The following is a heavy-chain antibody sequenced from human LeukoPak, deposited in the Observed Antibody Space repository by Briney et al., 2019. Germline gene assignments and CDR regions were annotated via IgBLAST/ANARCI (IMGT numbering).Heavy chain of an antibody. V-gene: IGHV1-18*01. CDR2: ISAYNGNT. CDR3: ARAGFRVLSGLVEY. D-gene: IGHD3-10*01. CDR1: GYTFTSYG. Sequence: GASVKVSCKASGYTFTSYGISGVRQAPGQGLEWMGWISAYNGNTNYAQKLQGRVTMTTDTSTSTAYMELRSLRSDDTAVYYCARAGFRVLSGLVEYWGQGTLVTVSS. J-gene: IGHJ1*01.